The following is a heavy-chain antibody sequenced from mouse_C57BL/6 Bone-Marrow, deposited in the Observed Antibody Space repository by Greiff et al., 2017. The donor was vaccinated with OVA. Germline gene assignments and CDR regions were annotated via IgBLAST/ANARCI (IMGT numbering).Heavy chain of an antibody. CDR2: IDPSDSYT. D-gene: IGHD1-1*01. J-gene: IGHJ3*01. V-gene: IGHV1-69*01. CDR1: GYTFTSYW. CDR3: ARAGSISFAY. Sequence: VKLQQPGAELVMPGASVKLSCKASGYTFTSYWMHWVKQRPGQGLEWIGEIDPSDSYTNYNQKFKGKSTLTVDKSSSTAYMQLSSLTSEDSAVSYSARAGSISFAYWGQETLFTVSP.